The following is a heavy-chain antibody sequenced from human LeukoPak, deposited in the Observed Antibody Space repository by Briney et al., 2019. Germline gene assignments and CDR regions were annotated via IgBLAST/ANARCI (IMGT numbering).Heavy chain of an antibody. CDR3: TKDPFYDSSGYYSRPFDY. J-gene: IGHJ4*02. V-gene: IGHV3-23*01. D-gene: IGHD3-22*01. CDR1: GFAFSGYA. CDR2: ISGSGGST. Sequence: PGGSLRLSCTDSGFAFSGYAMSWVRQAPGKGLEWVSAISGSGGSTYCADSVKGRFTISRDNSKNTLYLQMNSLRAEDTAVYYCTKDPFYDSSGYYSRPFDYWGQGTLVTVSS.